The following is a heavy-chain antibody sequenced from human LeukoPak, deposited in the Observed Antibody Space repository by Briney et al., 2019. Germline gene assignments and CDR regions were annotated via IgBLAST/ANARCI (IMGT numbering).Heavy chain of an antibody. CDR1: GFTFSSYA. V-gene: IGHV3-23*01. J-gene: IGHJ4*02. CDR2: ISGSGGST. CDR3: AKDLLGYCSGGSCYYFDY. Sequence: GGSLRLSCAASGFTFSSYAMSWVRQAPGKGLEWVSAISGSGGSTYYADSVKGRFTISRDNSKNTLYLQMNSLRAEDTAVYYCAKDLLGYCSGGSCYYFDYWGQGTLVTVSP. D-gene: IGHD2-15*01.